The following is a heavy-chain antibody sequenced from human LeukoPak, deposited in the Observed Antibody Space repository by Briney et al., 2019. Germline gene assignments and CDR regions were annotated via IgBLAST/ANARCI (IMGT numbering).Heavy chain of an antibody. CDR3: ARSDYVWGSYRYLDY. V-gene: IGHV4-61*02. Sequence: SETLSLTRTVSGGSISSGSYYWSWIRQPAGKGLEWIGRIYTSGSTNYNPSLKSRVTISVDTSKNQFSLKLSSVTAADTAVYYCARSDYVWGSYRYLDYWGQGTLVTVSS. J-gene: IGHJ4*02. CDR2: IYTSGST. CDR1: GGSISSGSYY. D-gene: IGHD3-16*02.